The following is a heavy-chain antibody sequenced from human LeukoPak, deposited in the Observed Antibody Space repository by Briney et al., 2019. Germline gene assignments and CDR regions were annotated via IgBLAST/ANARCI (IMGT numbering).Heavy chain of an antibody. J-gene: IGHJ6*03. D-gene: IGHD1-26*01. V-gene: IGHV3-21*01. CDR1: GFTFSSYS. CDR2: ISSSSNYI. CDR3: ARDPYSGNYGDYYYYYMDV. Sequence: GGSLRLSCAASGFTFSSYSMNWVRQSPGKELEWVSSISSSSNYIYYADSVKGRFTISRDNAKNSLYLQMNSLRVEDTAVYYCARDPYSGNYGDYYYYYMDVWGKGTTVTISS.